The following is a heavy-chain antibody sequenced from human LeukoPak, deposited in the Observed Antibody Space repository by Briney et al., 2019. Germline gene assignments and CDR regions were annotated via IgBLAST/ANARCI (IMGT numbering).Heavy chain of an antibody. CDR1: GDTFSDYA. D-gene: IGHD3/OR15-3a*01. V-gene: IGHV1-46*01. J-gene: IGHJ3*02. CDR2: INPSGDST. CDR3: ARFRTGRAFDI. Sequence: ASVKVSCKASGDTFSDYAISWVRQAPGQGLEWMGIINPSGDSTSYAQKFQGRVTMTRDTSTSTVYMELSSLRSEDTAMYYCARFRTGRAFDIWGQGTMVTVSS.